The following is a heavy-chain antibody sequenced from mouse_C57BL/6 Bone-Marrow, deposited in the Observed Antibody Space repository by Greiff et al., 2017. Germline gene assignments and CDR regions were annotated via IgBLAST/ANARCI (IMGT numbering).Heavy chain of an antibody. CDR3: ARGGGYYFDY. J-gene: IGHJ2*01. CDR1: GYTFTSYW. V-gene: IGHV1-69*01. Sequence: QVQLQQPGAELVMPGASVKLSCKASGYTFTSYWMHWVKQRPGQGLEWIGEIDPSDSYTNYNQKFKGKSTLTVDTSSSTAYMQLSSLTSEDSAVYYCARGGGYYFDYWGQGTTLTVSS. CDR2: IDPSDSYT.